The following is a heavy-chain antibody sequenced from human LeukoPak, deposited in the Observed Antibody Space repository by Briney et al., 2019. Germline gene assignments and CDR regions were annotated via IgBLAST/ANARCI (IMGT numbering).Heavy chain of an antibody. J-gene: IGHJ4*02. CDR1: GFTYSNAW. CDR2: IKQDGSEK. Sequence: PPGGSLRLSCAASGFTYSNAWMNWVRQAPGKGLEWVANIKQDGSEKYYVDSVKGRFTISRDNAKNSLYLQMNSLRAEDTAVYYCARSRSGFDYWGQGTLVTVSS. CDR3: ARSRSGFDY. V-gene: IGHV3-7*01.